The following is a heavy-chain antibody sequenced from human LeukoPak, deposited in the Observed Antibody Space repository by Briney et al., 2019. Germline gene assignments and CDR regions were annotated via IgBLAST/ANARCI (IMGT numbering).Heavy chain of an antibody. CDR1: GVSISSSSYY. D-gene: IGHD3-10*01. Sequence: SETLSLTCTVSGVSISSSSYYWGWIRQPPGKGLEWIASISYSGSTYYNPSLKSRVTISVDTSKNQFSLNLSSVTAADTAVYYCARVTVGIRGLHFDNWGQGTLVTVSS. V-gene: IGHV4-39*07. CDR3: ARVTVGIRGLHFDN. CDR2: ISYSGST. J-gene: IGHJ4*02.